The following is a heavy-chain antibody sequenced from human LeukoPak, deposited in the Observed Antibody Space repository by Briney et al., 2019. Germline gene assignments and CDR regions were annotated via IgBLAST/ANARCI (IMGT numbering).Heavy chain of an antibody. CDR2: INAGNGNT. D-gene: IGHD6-13*01. Sequence: ASVKVSCKASGYTFTSYAMHWVRQAPGQRLEWMGWINAGNGNTKYSQKFQGRVTITRDTSASTAYMELRSLRSDDTAVYYCGIAAAGTPIIYWGQGTLVTVSS. CDR3: GIAAAGTPIIY. J-gene: IGHJ4*02. CDR1: GYTFTSYA. V-gene: IGHV1-3*01.